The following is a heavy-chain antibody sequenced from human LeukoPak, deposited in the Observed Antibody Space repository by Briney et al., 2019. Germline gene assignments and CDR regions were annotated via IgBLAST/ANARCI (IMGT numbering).Heavy chain of an antibody. CDR2: INPNSGGT. CDR1: GYTFTGYY. V-gene: IGHV1-2*02. J-gene: IGHJ4*02. D-gene: IGHD6-6*01. Sequence: GASVKVSCKAPGYTFTGYYIHWVRQAPGQGLEWMGWINPNSGGTNYAQKFQGRVTMTRDTSISTAYMELSRLRSDDTAVYYCARDKGVGSSLIDYWGQGTLVIVSS. CDR3: ARDKGVGSSLIDY.